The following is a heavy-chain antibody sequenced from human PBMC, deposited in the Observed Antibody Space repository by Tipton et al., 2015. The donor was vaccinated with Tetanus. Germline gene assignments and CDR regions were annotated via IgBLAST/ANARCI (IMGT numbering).Heavy chain of an antibody. CDR2: IVPLFGSA. D-gene: IGHD5/OR15-5a*01. Sequence: QSGAEVKKPGSSMRLSCKASGNTFSSSTLSWVRQAPGHGLEWMGMIVPLFGSAYYAQKFQDRVTITADKSASTAYLDLRSLKSDDTAVYYCATVGAGLRRRECPLDSWGQGTMVTVSS. CDR1: GNTFSSST. CDR3: ATVGAGLRRRECPLDS. J-gene: IGHJ3*02. V-gene: IGHV1-69*06.